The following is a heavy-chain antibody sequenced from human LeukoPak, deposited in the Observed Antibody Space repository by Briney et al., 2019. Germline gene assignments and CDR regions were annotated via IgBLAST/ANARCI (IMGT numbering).Heavy chain of an antibody. V-gene: IGHV3-30*02. CDR1: GYTFARYG. CDR3: AKDRGSYFDY. J-gene: IGHJ4*02. CDR2: IRYDGSNK. Sequence: SCKASGYTFARYGMHWVRQAPGKGLEWVAFIRYDGSNKYYADSVKGRFTISRDNSKNTLYLQMNSLRAEDTAVYYCAKDRGSYFDYWGQGILVTVSS. D-gene: IGHD1-26*01.